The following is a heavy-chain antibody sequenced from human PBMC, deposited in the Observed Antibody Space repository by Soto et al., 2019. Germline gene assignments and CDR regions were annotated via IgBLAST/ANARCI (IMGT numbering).Heavy chain of an antibody. V-gene: IGHV4-61*08. J-gene: IGHJ6*01. D-gene: IGHD3-10*01. CDR3: ARDRPRTIYNSHYHNYGMQV. Sequence: PSETLSLTCTFSVVSVSSGDFYCSWIRQPPWKGLEWIGYIYYNGSTNYNPSLKSRVTISSDTSKNQFPLRLFSVTAADTAVYYCARDRPRTIYNSHYHNYGMQVLGQGTTVNLS. CDR2: IYYNGST. CDR1: VVSVSSGDFY.